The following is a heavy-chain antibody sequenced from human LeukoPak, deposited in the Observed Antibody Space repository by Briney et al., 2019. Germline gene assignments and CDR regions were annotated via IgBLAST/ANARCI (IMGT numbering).Heavy chain of an antibody. J-gene: IGHJ4*02. V-gene: IGHV1-2*02. CDR2: INPNSGGT. D-gene: IGHD3-3*01. CDR1: GYTCTGYY. CDR3: ARDDTIFGVVIDY. Sequence: ASVKVSCKASGYTCTGYYMHWVRQAPGQGLEWMGWINPNSGGTNYAQKFQGRVTMTRDTSISTAYMELSRLRSDDTAVYYCARDDTIFGVVIDYWGQGTLVTVSS.